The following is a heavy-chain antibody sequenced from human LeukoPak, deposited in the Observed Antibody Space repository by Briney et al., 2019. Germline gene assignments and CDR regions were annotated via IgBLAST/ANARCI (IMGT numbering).Heavy chain of an antibody. CDR1: GFTFSSYW. D-gene: IGHD5-18*01. Sequence: GGSLRLSCAASGFTFSSYWMSWVRQAPGKGLEWVANIKQDGSEKYYVDSVKGRFTISRDNAKNSLYLQMNSLRAEDTAVYYCAGRPVQLWPAREDYWGQGTLVTVSS. V-gene: IGHV3-7*01. CDR2: IKQDGSEK. J-gene: IGHJ4*02. CDR3: AGRPVQLWPAREDY.